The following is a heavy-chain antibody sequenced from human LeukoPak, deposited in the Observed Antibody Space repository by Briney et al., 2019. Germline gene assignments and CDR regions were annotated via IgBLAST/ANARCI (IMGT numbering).Heavy chain of an antibody. V-gene: IGHV4-59*08. J-gene: IGHJ4*02. CDR3: ASGGYGRYFDY. D-gene: IGHD5-12*01. CDR2: IYYSGST. Sequence: SETLSLTCTVSGGSISSYYWSWIRQPPGKGLEWIGYIYYSGSTNYNPSLKSRVTISVDTSKNQFSLKLSSVTAADTAVYYCASGGYGRYFDYWGQGTLVTVSS. CDR1: GGSISSYY.